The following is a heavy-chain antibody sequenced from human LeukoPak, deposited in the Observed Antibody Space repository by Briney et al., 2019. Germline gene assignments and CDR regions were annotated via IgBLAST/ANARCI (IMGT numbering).Heavy chain of an antibody. CDR3: ANGGDSSGYAPLDY. Sequence: GGSLRLFCAASGFTFSNAWMSWVRQAPGKGLEWVGRIKSKTDGGTTDYAAPVKGRFTISRDDSKNTLYLQMNSLKTEDTAVYYCANGGDSSGYAPLDYWGQGTLVTVSS. CDR2: IKSKTDGGTT. D-gene: IGHD3-22*01. J-gene: IGHJ4*02. V-gene: IGHV3-15*01. CDR1: GFTFSNAW.